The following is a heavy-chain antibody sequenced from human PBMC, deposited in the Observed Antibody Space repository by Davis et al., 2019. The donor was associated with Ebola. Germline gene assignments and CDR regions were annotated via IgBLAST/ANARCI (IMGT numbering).Heavy chain of an antibody. CDR1: GGSIHRGGYY. CDR3: ARDDLTGLTDS. J-gene: IGHJ4*02. D-gene: IGHD1-20*01. V-gene: IGHV4-61*09. Sequence: SETLSLTCTVSGGSIHRGGYYWSWIRQPAGKGLEWIGHIYSSGTTNYNPSLKSRVTISLDTSKNQFSLKLSSVTAADTAVYYCARDDLTGLTDSWGQGTLVTVSS. CDR2: IYSSGTT.